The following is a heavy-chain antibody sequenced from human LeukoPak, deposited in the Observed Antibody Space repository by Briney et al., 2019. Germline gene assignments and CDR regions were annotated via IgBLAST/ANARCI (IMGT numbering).Heavy chain of an antibody. D-gene: IGHD5-12*01. CDR1: GFIFSNYA. Sequence: GGSLRLSCAASGFIFSNYAMHWVRQAPGKGLEWVAVISYDGSYKYYADSVKGRFTTSRDKSKNTLYLQMDSLRAEDTAVYYCARGAQDTVATIGYFDYWGQGTLVTVSS. V-gene: IGHV3-30*04. CDR3: ARGAQDTVATIGYFDY. J-gene: IGHJ4*02. CDR2: ISYDGSYK.